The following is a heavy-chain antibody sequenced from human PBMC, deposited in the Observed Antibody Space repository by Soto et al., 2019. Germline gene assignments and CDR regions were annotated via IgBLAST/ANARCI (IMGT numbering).Heavy chain of an antibody. Sequence: PSETLSLTCAVSGGSISSGGYSWSWIRQPPGKGLEWIGYIFHSGSTYYNPSLKSRVTITVDTSKNQFSLKLSSVTAADTAVYYCARGGYSSKYYFYYGMDVWGQGTTVTV. CDR3: ARGGYSSKYYFYYGMDV. CDR2: IFHSGST. V-gene: IGHV4-30-2*01. J-gene: IGHJ6*02. CDR1: GGSISSGGYS. D-gene: IGHD5-18*01.